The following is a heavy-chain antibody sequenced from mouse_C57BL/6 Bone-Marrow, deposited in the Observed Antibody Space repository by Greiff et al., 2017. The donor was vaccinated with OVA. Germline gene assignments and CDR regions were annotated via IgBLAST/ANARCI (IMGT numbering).Heavy chain of an antibody. CDR2: IYPGSGST. CDR3: AQAYGGVDMRDSFDS. Sequence: QVQLQQSGAELVKPGASVKMSCKASGYTFTSYWITWVKQRPGQGLEWIGDIYPGSGSTNYNEKFKSKATLTVDTSSSTAYMQLSSLTSEDSAAYYSAQAYGGVDMRDSFDSWGQSTTLTVSS. V-gene: IGHV1-55*01. CDR1: GYTFTSYW. D-gene: IGHD1-1*02. J-gene: IGHJ2*01.